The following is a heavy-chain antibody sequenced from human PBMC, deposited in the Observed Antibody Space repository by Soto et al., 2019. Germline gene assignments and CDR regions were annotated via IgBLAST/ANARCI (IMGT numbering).Heavy chain of an antibody. CDR2: IFSNDEK. CDR3: ARGEDNYVNWFDP. D-gene: IGHD3-10*02. CDR1: GFSLSDARMG. V-gene: IGHV2-26*01. J-gene: IGHJ5*02. Sequence: QVTLKESGPVLVKPTETLTLTCTVSGFSLSDARMGVSWIRQPPGKALECLAHIFSNDEKSYSKSLKSRLTISQDTSKSQVVLTMTNMDPVDTATYYCARGEDNYVNWFDPWGQGTLVTVSS.